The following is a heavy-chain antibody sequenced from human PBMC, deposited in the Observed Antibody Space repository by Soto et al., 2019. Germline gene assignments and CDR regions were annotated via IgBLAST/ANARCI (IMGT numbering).Heavy chain of an antibody. CDR3: ARGGVIVVGLDV. J-gene: IGHJ6*02. Sequence: PGGSLRLSCAGTGSTFSTYWMHWVRQAPGKGLEWVSRIKTDGTITGYADSVKGRFTISRDNAKNTLYLQMNSLRAEDTAVYYCARGGVIVVGLDVWGQGTTVPVSS. D-gene: IGHD3-22*01. CDR2: IKTDGTIT. V-gene: IGHV3-74*01. CDR1: GSTFSTYW.